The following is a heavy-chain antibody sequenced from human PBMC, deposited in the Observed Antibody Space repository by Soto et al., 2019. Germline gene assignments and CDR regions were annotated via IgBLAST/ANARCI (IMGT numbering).Heavy chain of an antibody. CDR1: GGSISSSNW. CDR2: IYHSGST. D-gene: IGHD6-19*01. CDR3: ASSRSEKQWLVSLRDYGMDV. V-gene: IGHV4-4*02. Sequence: PSETLSLTCAVSGGSISSSNWWSWVRQPPGKGLEWIGEIYHSGSTNYNPSLKSRVTISVDKSKNQFSLKLSSVTAADTAVYYCASSRSEKQWLVSLRDYGMDVWGQGTTVTVSS. J-gene: IGHJ6*02.